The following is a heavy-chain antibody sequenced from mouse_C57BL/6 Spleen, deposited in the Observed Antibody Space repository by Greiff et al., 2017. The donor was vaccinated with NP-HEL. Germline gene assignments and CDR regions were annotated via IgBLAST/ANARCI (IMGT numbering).Heavy chain of an antibody. CDR3: TLYDYESAMDY. Sequence: EVQLQQSGAELVRPGASVKLSCTASGFNIKDYYMHWVKQRPEQGLEWIGRIDPEDGDTEYAPKFQGKATMTADTSSNTAYLQLSSLTSEDTAVYYCTLYDYESAMDYWGQGTSVTVSS. V-gene: IGHV14-1*01. CDR2: IDPEDGDT. D-gene: IGHD2-4*01. CDR1: GFNIKDYY. J-gene: IGHJ4*01.